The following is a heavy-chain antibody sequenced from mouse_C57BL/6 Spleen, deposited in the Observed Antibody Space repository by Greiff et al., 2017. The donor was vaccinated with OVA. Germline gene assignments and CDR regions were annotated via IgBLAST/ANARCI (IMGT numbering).Heavy chain of an antibody. D-gene: IGHD2-5*01. CDR2: IDPSDSET. J-gene: IGHJ4*01. CDR3: ARSDYSNSYYYAMDY. Sequence: QVQLQQPGAELVRPGSSVKLSCKASGYTFTSYWMHWVKQRPIQGLEWIGNIDPSDSETHYNQKFKDKATLTVDKSSSTAYMQLSSLTCEDSAVYYCARSDYSNSYYYAMDYWGQGTSVTVSS. V-gene: IGHV1-52*01. CDR1: GYTFTSYW.